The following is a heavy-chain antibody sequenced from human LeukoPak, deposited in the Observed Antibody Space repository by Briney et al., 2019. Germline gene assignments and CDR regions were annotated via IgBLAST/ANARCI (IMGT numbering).Heavy chain of an antibody. CDR1: GGSISSYY. CDR2: IYTSGST. CDR3: ARSNIISGSSPCTYYYYYMDV. Sequence: SETLSLTCTVSGGSISSYYWSWIRQPPGKGLEWIGYIYTSGSTNYNPSLKSRVTISVDTSKNQFSLKLSSVTAADTAVYYCARSNIISGSSPCTYYYYYMDVWGKGTTVTVSS. V-gene: IGHV4-4*09. D-gene: IGHD6-13*01. J-gene: IGHJ6*03.